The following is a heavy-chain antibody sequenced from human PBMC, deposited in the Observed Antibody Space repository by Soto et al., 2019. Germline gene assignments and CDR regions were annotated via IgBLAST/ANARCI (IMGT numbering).Heavy chain of an antibody. Sequence: QLQLQESGPGLVKPSETLSLICTVSGGSISRSIFYWGWIRQPPGKGLAWIGSIYYSGTTYYTPSLKSRTTISVDTSRNQFALKLNSVSAAYTAVYYCARLTGMSTATTDRGLYTWGQGTLVTFSP. CDR1: GGSISRSIFY. J-gene: IGHJ5*02. D-gene: IGHD1-1*01. CDR2: IYYSGTT. CDR3: ARLTGMSTATTDRGLYT. V-gene: IGHV4-39*01.